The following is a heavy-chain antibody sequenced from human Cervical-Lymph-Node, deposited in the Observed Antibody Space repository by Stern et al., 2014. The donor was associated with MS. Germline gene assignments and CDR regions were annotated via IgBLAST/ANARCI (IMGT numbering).Heavy chain of an antibody. CDR3: ARSSSPSPYYYYGMDV. V-gene: IGHV3-33*01. D-gene: IGHD6-13*01. J-gene: IGHJ6*02. CDR2: IWHDGSNN. Sequence: VQLVESGVGVVQPGRSLRLSCAASGFTFSNYGMHWVRQAPGQGLEWVAVIWHDGSNNYYADSVKGRFSISRDNYKNTLYLQMNSLRAEDTAVYYCARSSSPSPYYYYGMDVWGQGTTVTVSS. CDR1: GFTFSNYG.